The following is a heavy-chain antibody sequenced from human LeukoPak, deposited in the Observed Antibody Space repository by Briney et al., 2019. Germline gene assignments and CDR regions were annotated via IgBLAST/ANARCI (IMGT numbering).Heavy chain of an antibody. CDR2: TNPSGGST. V-gene: IGHV1-46*01. CDR1: GYTFTTYY. J-gene: IGHJ3*02. Sequence: ASVKVSCKASGYTFTTYYMHWVRQAPGQGLEWMGITNPSGGSTTYAQKFQGRVTMTRDTSTSTVYMELSSLRSEDTAVYYCARRLYSSSSGTDAFDIWGQGTMVTVSS. D-gene: IGHD6-6*01. CDR3: ARRLYSSSSGTDAFDI.